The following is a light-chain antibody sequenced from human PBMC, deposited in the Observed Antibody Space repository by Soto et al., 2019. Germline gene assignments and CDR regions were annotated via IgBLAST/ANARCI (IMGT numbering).Light chain of an antibody. CDR1: QGLVHSDGNTY. CDR2: DIS. J-gene: IGKJ2*01. Sequence: DIVMTQTPLSSPVTLGQPASISCRSSQGLVHSDGNTYLSWLQQRPGQPPRLLIYDISNRFSGVPDRFSGSGAGTDFTLKISRVDAEDVGIYYCMQATQFPYTFGQGTKLEIK. V-gene: IGKV2-24*01. CDR3: MQATQFPYT.